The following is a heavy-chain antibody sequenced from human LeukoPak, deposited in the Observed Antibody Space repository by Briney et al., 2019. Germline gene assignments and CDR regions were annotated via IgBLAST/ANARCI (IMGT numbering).Heavy chain of an antibody. Sequence: SETLSLTCTVSGGSISSYYWSWIRKPPGKGLEWIGYIYYSGSTNYNPSLKSRVTISVDTSKNQFSLKLSAVTAADTAVYYCARVGGTYYGSGSYFNWFDPWGQGTLVTVSS. CDR2: IYYSGST. CDR1: GGSISSYY. CDR3: ARVGGTYYGSGSYFNWFDP. J-gene: IGHJ5*02. D-gene: IGHD3-10*01. V-gene: IGHV4-59*01.